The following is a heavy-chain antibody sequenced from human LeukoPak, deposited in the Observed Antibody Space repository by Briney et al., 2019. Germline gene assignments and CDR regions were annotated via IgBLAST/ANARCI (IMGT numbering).Heavy chain of an antibody. CDR1: GFIFSSYG. CDR3: AKGLAAGSQYFDY. CDR2: VGSDGINT. J-gene: IGHJ4*02. D-gene: IGHD6-25*01. V-gene: IGHV3-33*03. Sequence: GRSLRLSCVVSGFIFSSYGMHWVRQAPGKGLEWVAAVGSDGINTIYVDSVKGRFTISRDNSENTLYLQLNSLRAEDTAVYYCAKGLAAGSQYFDYWGQGTLVTVSS.